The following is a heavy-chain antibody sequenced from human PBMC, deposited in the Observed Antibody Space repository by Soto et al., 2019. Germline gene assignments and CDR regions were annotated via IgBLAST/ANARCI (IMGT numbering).Heavy chain of an antibody. D-gene: IGHD6-6*01. CDR2: IYHSGST. CDR1: GGSISSSNW. J-gene: IGHJ5*02. V-gene: IGHV4-4*02. CDR3: ARTPPRTTYSSSFGRRWFDP. Sequence: SETLSLTCAVSGGSISSSNWWSWVRQPPGKGLEWIGEIYHSGSTNYNPSLKSRVTISVDKSKNQFSLKLSSVTAADTAVYYCARTPPRTTYSSSFGRRWFDPWGQGTLVTVSS.